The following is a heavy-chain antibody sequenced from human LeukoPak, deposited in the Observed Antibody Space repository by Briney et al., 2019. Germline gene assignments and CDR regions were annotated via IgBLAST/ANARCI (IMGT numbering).Heavy chain of an antibody. CDR3: ARDSGYNAFDY. Sequence: GGSLRLSCAASGFTFSSYSMNWVRQAPGKGLEWVSYISSSSSTIYYADSVKGRFTISRDNAKNSLYLQMNSLRAEDTAMYYCARDSGYNAFDYWGQGTLVTVSS. D-gene: IGHD5-12*01. V-gene: IGHV3-48*01. CDR1: GFTFSSYS. CDR2: ISSSSSTI. J-gene: IGHJ4*02.